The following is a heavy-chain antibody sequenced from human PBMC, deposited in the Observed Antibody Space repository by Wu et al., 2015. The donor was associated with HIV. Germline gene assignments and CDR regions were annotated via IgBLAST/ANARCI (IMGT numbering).Heavy chain of an antibody. CDR3: AREGVDAFDP. V-gene: IGHV1-18*01. CDR1: NYTFTNYG. D-gene: IGHD5-12*01. J-gene: IGHJ5*02. Sequence: QVQLVQSGAEVKKPGASVKVSCRGSNYTFTNYGIAWVRQAPGQGLEWMGWISANNGDTNYAQKFQGRVTMTTDTSTSTGYMELRSLRSDDTAVYYCAREGVDAFDPWGQGTVVTVSS. CDR2: ISANNGDT.